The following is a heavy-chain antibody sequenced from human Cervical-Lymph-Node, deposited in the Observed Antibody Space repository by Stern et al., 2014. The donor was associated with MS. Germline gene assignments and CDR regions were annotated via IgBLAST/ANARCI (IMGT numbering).Heavy chain of an antibody. V-gene: IGHV4-59*01. CDR3: ARDKGMFFL. CDR2: IYYSGST. Sequence: QVHLQASGPGLVKPSETLSLTCPVSGGSITNYYWSGIRQPPGKGLEWIGYIYYSGSTNYNPSLKSRVTISVDTSKNQFSLKLSSVTAADTAVYYCARDKGMFFLWGQGTLVTVSS. D-gene: IGHD2/OR15-2a*01. CDR1: GGSITNYY. J-gene: IGHJ4*01.